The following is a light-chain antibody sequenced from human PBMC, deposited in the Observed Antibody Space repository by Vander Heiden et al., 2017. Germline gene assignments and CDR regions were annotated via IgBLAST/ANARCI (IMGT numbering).Light chain of an antibody. CDR1: QGIRSW. J-gene: IGKJ1*01. CDR2: AVS. CDR3: QQHHTFPRT. V-gene: IGKV1-12*01. Sequence: DIALSKSPSSVSAAIGDSVTISCRASQGIRSWLGWYQKKPGKAPELLIFAVSTLKSGVPARFSGSGFGRDYTRSITILQPEDVGTYSWQQHHTFPRTFGQGTKVDIK.